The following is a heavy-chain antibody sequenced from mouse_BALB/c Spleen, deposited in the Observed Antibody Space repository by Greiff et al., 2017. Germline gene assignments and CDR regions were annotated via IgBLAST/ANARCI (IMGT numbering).Heavy chain of an antibody. CDR3: ASPNYYGSSAWFAY. J-gene: IGHJ3*01. CDR1: GFSLTSYG. D-gene: IGHD1-1*01. Sequence: QVQLKESGPGLVQPSQSLSITCTVSGFSLTSYGVHWVRQSPGKGLEWLGVIWSGGSTDYNAAFISRLSISKDNSKSQVFFKMNSLQANDTAIYYCASPNYYGSSAWFAYWGQGTLVTVSA. CDR2: IWSGGST. V-gene: IGHV2-2*02.